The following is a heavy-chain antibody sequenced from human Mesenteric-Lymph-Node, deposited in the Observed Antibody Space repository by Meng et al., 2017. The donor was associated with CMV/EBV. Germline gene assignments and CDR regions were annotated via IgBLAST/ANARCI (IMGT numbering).Heavy chain of an antibody. CDR3: ARDWEARDAFDI. D-gene: IGHD1-26*01. CDR2: INWDGSKT. J-gene: IGHJ3*02. Sequence: GESLKISCATSGFTFDDYTMNWVRQAPGQGLEWVSGINWDGSKTAYVGSVKGRFIISRDNAKNTLFLQMTSLRAEDTAVYHCARDWEARDAFDIWGQGTMVTVSS. CDR1: GFTFDDYT. V-gene: IGHV3-20*01.